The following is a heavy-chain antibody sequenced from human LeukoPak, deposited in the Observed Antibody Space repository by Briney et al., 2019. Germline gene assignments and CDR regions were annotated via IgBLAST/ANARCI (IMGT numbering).Heavy chain of an antibody. CDR1: VYTFTGYY. J-gene: IGHJ3*02. V-gene: IGHV1-2*06. D-gene: IGHD3-22*01. CDR2: INPNSGGT. CDR3: ARGPNYYDSSGLAFDI. Sequence: ASVKVSCKASVYTFTGYYMHWVRQAPGQGLEWMGRINPNSGGTNYAQKFQGRVTMTRDTSISTAYMELSRLRSDDTAVYYCARGPNYYDSSGLAFDIWGQGTMVTVSS.